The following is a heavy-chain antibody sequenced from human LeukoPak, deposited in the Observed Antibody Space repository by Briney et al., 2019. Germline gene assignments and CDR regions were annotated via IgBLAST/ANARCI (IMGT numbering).Heavy chain of an antibody. V-gene: IGHV3-30*04. Sequence: GRSLRLSCSASGFTFSSYAMHWVRQAPGKGLEWVAVISYDGSNKYYADSVKGRFTISRDNSKNTLYLQMNSLRAEDTAVYYCALQGSTSPFDYWGQGTLVTVSS. CDR2: ISYDGSNK. CDR1: GFTFSSYA. J-gene: IGHJ4*02. D-gene: IGHD2-2*01. CDR3: ALQGSTSPFDY.